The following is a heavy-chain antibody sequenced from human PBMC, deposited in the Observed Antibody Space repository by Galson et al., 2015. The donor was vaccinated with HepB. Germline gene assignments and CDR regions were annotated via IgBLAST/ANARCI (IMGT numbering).Heavy chain of an antibody. CDR3: ARSYSSSWYPLFDY. D-gene: IGHD6-13*01. CDR2: IYHSGST. V-gene: IGHV4-38-2*02. CDR1: GYSISSGYY. J-gene: IGHJ4*02. Sequence: ETLSLTCTVSGYSISSGYYWGWIRQPPGKGLEWIGSIYHSGSTYYNPSLKSRVTISVDTSKNQFSLKLSSVTAADTAVYYCARSYSSSWYPLFDYWGQGTLVTVSS.